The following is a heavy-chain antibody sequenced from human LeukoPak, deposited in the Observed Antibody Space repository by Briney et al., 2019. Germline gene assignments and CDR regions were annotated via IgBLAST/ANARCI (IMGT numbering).Heavy chain of an antibody. CDR3: VKGYDFWSGYYCDY. D-gene: IGHD3-3*01. Sequence: GGSLRLSCAASGFTFSGYGMHWVRQAPGKGLEWVAFIRYDGSNKYYADSVKGRFTISRDNSKNTLYLQMNSLRAEDTAVYYCVKGYDFWSGYYCDYWGQGTLVTVSS. V-gene: IGHV3-30*02. CDR2: IRYDGSNK. J-gene: IGHJ4*02. CDR1: GFTFSGYG.